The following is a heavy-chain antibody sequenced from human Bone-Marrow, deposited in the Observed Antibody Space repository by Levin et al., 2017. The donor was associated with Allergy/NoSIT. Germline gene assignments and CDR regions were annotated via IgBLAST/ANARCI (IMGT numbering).Heavy chain of an antibody. Sequence: GGSLRLSCAASGFTFRNFGMSWVRQVPGKGLQWVSTISGNGGSTYYADSVKGRFTISRDNSKNTLNLQMNSLRAEDTAIYYCGKQGPTFRPDFWGQGTLVTVSS. CDR3: GKQGPTFRPDF. CDR1: GFTFRNFG. V-gene: IGHV3-23*01. D-gene: IGHD3-3*02. J-gene: IGHJ4*02. CDR2: ISGNGGST.